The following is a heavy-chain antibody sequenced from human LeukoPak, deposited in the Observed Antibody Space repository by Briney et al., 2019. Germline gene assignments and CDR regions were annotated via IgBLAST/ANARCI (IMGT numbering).Heavy chain of an antibody. J-gene: IGHJ4*02. CDR2: IHSSGST. Sequence: WVRQPPGKGREWIGTIHSSGSTYYNPSLKSRVTISIDTSKNQFSLKQNSVTAADTAIYYCARSESGYYFFDYWGQGTLVTVSS. CDR3: ARSESGYYFFDY. D-gene: IGHD3-22*01. V-gene: IGHV4-39*01.